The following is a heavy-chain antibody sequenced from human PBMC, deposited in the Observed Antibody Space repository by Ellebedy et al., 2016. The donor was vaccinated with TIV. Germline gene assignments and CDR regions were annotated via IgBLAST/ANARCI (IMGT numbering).Heavy chain of an antibody. J-gene: IGHJ5*01. CDR3: ARWYGSGTYYLDP. CDR1: GFTFRSFG. Sequence: GESLKISCKASGFTFRSFGMHWVRLSVGKGLEWVADSSYDGAYAHYADSVKGRFTISKENSKNTLYLQMNSLRAEDTALYYCARWYGSGTYYLDPWGQGTLVTVSS. V-gene: IGHV3-30*03. CDR2: SSYDGAYA. D-gene: IGHD3-10*01.